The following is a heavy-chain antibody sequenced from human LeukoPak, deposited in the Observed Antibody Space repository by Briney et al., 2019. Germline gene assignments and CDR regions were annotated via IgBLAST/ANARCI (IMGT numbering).Heavy chain of an antibody. CDR3: AGHYSSKRGWFDP. CDR1: GGSISSGDYY. D-gene: IGHD6-13*01. Sequence: PSETLSLTCTVSGGSISSGDYYWSWIRQPPGKGLEWIGYIYYSGSTNYNPSLKSRVTISVDTSKNQFSLKLSSVTAADTAVYYCAGHYSSKRGWFDPWGQGTLVTVSS. V-gene: IGHV4-61*08. CDR2: IYYSGST. J-gene: IGHJ5*02.